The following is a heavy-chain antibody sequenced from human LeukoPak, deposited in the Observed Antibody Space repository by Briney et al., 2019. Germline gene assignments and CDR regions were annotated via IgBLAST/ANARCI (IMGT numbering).Heavy chain of an antibody. J-gene: IGHJ4*02. Sequence: PGGSLRLSCAASGFTFSNYAMHWVRQAPGKGLEWVAIISYDGSSKYYADSVKGRFTISRDNSKNTLYLQMSSLRPEDTAVYYCARVRYYSSGWYDYWGQGTLVTVSS. CDR2: ISYDGSSK. CDR1: GFTFSNYA. V-gene: IGHV3-30*03. D-gene: IGHD6-19*01. CDR3: ARVRYYSSGWYDY.